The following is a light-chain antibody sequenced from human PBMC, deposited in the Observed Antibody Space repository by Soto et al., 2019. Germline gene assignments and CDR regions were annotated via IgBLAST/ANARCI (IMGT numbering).Light chain of an antibody. Sequence: DIVMTQSPDSLAVSLGERATINCKSSQTVLYTSNYLAWYQQKPGQPPKLLIYWASTRESGVPDRFSGSGSETDFTLTISRLQAEDVAVYYCQQYYTTPVTFGQGTKVQIK. CDR2: WAS. V-gene: IGKV4-1*01. CDR3: QQYYTTPVT. J-gene: IGKJ1*01. CDR1: QTVLYTSNY.